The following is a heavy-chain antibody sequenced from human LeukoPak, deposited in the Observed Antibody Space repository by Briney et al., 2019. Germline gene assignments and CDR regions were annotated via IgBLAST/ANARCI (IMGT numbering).Heavy chain of an antibody. CDR1: GFTFSSYS. CDR2: INSDSNYI. CDR3: ASRYCTSTNCYAFDI. Sequence: GGSLRLSCAASGFTFSSYSMNWVRQAPGKGLEWVSSINSDSNYIFYADSVQGRFTISRDNAENSPFLQMNSLRAEDTAVYYCASRYCTSTNCYAFDIWGQGTMVTVSS. D-gene: IGHD2-2*01. V-gene: IGHV3-21*01. J-gene: IGHJ3*02.